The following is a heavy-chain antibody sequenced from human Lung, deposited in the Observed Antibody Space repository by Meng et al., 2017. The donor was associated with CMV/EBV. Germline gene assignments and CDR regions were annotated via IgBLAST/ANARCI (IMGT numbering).Heavy chain of an antibody. CDR1: GGPISGYY. CDR2: IYYSGST. D-gene: IGHD2-15*01. CDR3: ARGGSVGYCRDSACWGYLDY. V-gene: IGHV4-59*12. Sequence: SETXSLXCTVSGGPISGYYWSWVRQPPGSGLEWIAYIYYSGSTTYNPSLKSRVTVSLDLSKNQFSLKLNSVTAADTAVYYCARGGSVGYCRDSACWGYLDYXGRGXLVTVSS. J-gene: IGHJ4*02.